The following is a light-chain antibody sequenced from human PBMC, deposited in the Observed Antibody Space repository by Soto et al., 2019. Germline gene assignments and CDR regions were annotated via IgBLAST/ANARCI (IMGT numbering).Light chain of an antibody. V-gene: IGKV3-15*01. CDR3: QQYNNWLWT. Sequence: EIVLTQSPGTLSLSPGERATLSCSASQSVSSTYLAWYQQKPGQAPRPLIYAASTRATGIPARFSGSGSGTEFTLTISSLQSEDFAVYYCQQYNNWLWTFGQGTKVDIK. J-gene: IGKJ1*01. CDR2: AAS. CDR1: QSVSSTY.